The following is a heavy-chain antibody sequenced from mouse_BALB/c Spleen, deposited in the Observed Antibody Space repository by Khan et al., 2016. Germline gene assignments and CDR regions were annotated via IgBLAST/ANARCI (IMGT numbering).Heavy chain of an antibody. CDR2: INPGSGGT. J-gene: IGHJ4*01. D-gene: IGHD2-3*01. CDR3: ARYDGNYYAMDY. V-gene: IGHV1-54*01. Sequence: QVQLQQSGAELVRPGTSVKVSCKASGYAFTNYLIEWVKQRPGQGLEWIGVINPGSGGTNYNEKFKGKATLTADKSSITAYMQLSSLTSDDSAVYFCARYDGNYYAMDYWGQGTSVTVSS. CDR1: GYAFTNYL.